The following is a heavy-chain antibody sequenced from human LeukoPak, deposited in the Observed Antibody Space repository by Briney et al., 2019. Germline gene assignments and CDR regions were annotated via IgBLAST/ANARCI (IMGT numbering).Heavy chain of an antibody. Sequence: SETLSLTCTVSGGSISSGSYYWSWIRQPAGKGLEWIGRIYTSGSTNYNPSLKSRVTISVDTSKNQFSLKLSSVIAADTAVYYCAGGLTPAGRGPSRFDPWGPGTLVTVSS. V-gene: IGHV4-61*02. J-gene: IGHJ5*02. CDR2: IYTSGST. D-gene: IGHD6-13*01. CDR3: AGGLTPAGRGPSRFDP. CDR1: GGSISSGSYY.